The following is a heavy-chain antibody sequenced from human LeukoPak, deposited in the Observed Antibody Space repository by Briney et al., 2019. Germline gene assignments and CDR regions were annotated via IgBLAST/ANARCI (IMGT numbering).Heavy chain of an antibody. CDR1: GFTFSACT. CDR2: IGISGGGI. V-gene: IGHV3-23*01. CDR3: AKLTTS. D-gene: IGHD4-11*01. J-gene: IGHJ4*02. Sequence: GGSLRLSCAASGFTFSACTMYWVRQAPGKGLEWVSIIGISGGGIHYADSVKGRFTISRDNSNNTLYLQMNSLRAEDTAVYYCAKLTTSWGQGTLVTVSS.